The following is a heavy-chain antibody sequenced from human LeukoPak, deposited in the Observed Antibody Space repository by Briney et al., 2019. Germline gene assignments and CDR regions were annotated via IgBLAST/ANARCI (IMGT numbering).Heavy chain of an antibody. V-gene: IGHV4-34*01. CDR2: INHSGST. CDR1: GGSFSGYY. CDR3: ARPSLYGDYNY. J-gene: IGHJ4*02. Sequence: PSETLSLTCAVYGGSFSGYYWSWIRQPPGKGLEWIGEINHSGSTNYNPSLKSRVTISVDTSKNQFSLKLSSVTAADTAMYYCARPSLYGDYNYWGQGTLVTVSS. D-gene: IGHD4-17*01.